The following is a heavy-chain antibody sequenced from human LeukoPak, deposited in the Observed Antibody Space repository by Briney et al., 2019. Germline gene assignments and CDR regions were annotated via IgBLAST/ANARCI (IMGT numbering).Heavy chain of an antibody. V-gene: IGHV3-30-3*01. CDR2: ISSDGSKK. CDR3: VRDEPGSGSFDY. D-gene: IGHD2-15*01. CDR1: VFTFSVYP. Sequence: PGGSLRLSCAASVFTFSVYPMHWVRQAPGKGLEWVAVISSDGSKKYYAGSVKGRFTISRDNSKISLYLQMDSLRAEDTAVFYCVRDEPGSGSFDYWGQGTLVTVSS. J-gene: IGHJ4*02.